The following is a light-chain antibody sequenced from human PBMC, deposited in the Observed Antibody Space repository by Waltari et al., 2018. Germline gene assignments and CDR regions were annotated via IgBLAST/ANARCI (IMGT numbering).Light chain of an antibody. V-gene: IGLV2-14*01. CDR2: EFT. J-gene: IGLJ2*01. CDR3: KSYTSSSTLL. Sequence: QSALTQPASVSGSLGPSITISCTGTSSDVGGYTYVSWYQQHPGKAPKLMIYEFTNRPAGVSNRFSGSKSGNTASLTISGLQAEDEADYYCKSYTSSSTLLFGGGTKLTVL. CDR1: SSDVGGYTY.